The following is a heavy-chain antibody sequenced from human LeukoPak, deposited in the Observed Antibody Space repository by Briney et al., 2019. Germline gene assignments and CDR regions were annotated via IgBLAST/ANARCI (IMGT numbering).Heavy chain of an antibody. D-gene: IGHD5-24*01. CDR1: GYTFPRYY. CDR2: IDPSGGST. J-gene: IGHJ4*02. V-gene: IGHV1-46*01. CDR3: ARDFGEMPNY. Sequence: ASVKVSYKASGYTFPRYYMHWVRQAPGQGVEWMGIIDPSGGSTSYAQNFQGGVTMTRDATTSTVYLELSSLRSEDTAVYYCARDFGEMPNYWGQGTLVTVSS.